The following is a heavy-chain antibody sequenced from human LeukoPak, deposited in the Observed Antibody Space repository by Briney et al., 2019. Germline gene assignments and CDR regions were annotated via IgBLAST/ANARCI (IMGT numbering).Heavy chain of an antibody. CDR2: INPNSGGT. V-gene: IGHV1-2*02. Sequence: ASVKVSCKASGYTFTGYYMHWVRQAPGQGLEWMGWINPNSGGTNYAQKFQGRVTMTRNTSISTAYMELSSLRSEDTAVYYCARGLSMVQGVIFGYWGQGTLVTVSS. CDR1: GYTFTGYY. J-gene: IGHJ4*02. D-gene: IGHD3-10*01. CDR3: ARGLSMVQGVIFGY.